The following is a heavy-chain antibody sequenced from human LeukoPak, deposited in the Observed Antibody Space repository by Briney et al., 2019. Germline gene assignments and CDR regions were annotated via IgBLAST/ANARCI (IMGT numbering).Heavy chain of an antibody. V-gene: IGHV3-33*01. CDR3: ARDRVVLSSDYYFDY. CDR2: IWYDGSNK. CDR1: GFTFSSNG. Sequence: GGSLRLSCAASGFTFSSNGMHWVRQAPGKGLEWVAVIWYDGSNKYYADSVRGRFTFSSDNPKNTLYLQMNSLRAEDTAVYYCARDRVVLSSDYYFDYWGQGTLLTVSS. J-gene: IGHJ4*02. D-gene: IGHD3-22*01.